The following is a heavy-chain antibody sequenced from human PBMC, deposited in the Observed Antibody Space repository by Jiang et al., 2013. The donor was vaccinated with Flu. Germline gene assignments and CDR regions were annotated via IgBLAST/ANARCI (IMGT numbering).Heavy chain of an antibody. D-gene: IGHD2-2*02. CDR1: GYTFTGYY. CDR2: INPDTGGT. CDR3: AKYPGGSPRSPYFDY. Sequence: SGAEVKKPGASVKVSCKASGYTFTGYYMHWVRQAPGQGLECMGWINPDTGGTNYAQKFQGRVTMTRDTSISTAYMELSRLRSDDTAVYYCAKYPGGSPRSPYFDYWGQGTLVTVSS. J-gene: IGHJ4*02. V-gene: IGHV1-2*02.